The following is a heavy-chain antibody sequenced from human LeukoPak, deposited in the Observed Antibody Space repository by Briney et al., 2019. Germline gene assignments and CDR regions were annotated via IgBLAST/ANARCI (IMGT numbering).Heavy chain of an antibody. CDR1: GFTFSDYA. CDR2: ISSDGINK. CDR3: ARDVSGWYYFDY. Sequence: PGGSLRLSCAASGFTFSDYAMHWVRQALGKGLEWVALISSDGINKYYADSVKGRFTISRDNSKNTLYLQMISLGPEDTAFYYCARDVSGWYYFDYWGQGTLVTVSS. D-gene: IGHD6-19*01. J-gene: IGHJ4*02. V-gene: IGHV3-30-3*01.